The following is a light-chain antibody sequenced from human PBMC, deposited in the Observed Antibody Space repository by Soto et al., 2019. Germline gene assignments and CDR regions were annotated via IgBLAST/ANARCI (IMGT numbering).Light chain of an antibody. J-gene: IGKJ1*01. V-gene: IGKV1-9*01. CDR1: QSISSY. CDR2: AAS. Sequence: DIQLTQSPSSLSSSVGDRVTLTCRASQSISSYFAWYHQKPGKAPELLIYAASTLQSGVTSRFSGSGSGTDFTLTISSLQHEDSATYYCQQLNNYPPWTFGQGTKVEIK. CDR3: QQLNNYPPWT.